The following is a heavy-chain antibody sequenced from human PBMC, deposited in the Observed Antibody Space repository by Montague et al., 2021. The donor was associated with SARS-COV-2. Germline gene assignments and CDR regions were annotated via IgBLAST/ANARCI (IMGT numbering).Heavy chain of an antibody. J-gene: IGHJ4*02. D-gene: IGHD5-12*01. Sequence: SETLSLTCTVSGSISGYYWTWIWQSAGTGLEWIGRISSSGGIDYXASLKSRVTMSLDTSKIQLSLTLSSVTAADTAVYYCARQYIGYNRRVDYWGQGALVTVSP. V-gene: IGHV4-4*07. CDR1: GSISGYY. CDR3: ARQYIGYNRRVDY. CDR2: ISSSGGI.